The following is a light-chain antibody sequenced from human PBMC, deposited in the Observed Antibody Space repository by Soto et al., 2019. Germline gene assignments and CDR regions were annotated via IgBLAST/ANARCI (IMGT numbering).Light chain of an antibody. V-gene: IGKV3-15*01. CDR2: GAS. CDR1: QSVSSN. J-gene: IGKJ4*01. CDR3: QQYNNWYPLT. Sequence: EIVMTQSPATLSVSPGERATLSCRASQSVSSNLAWYQQKPGQAPRLLIYGASTRATGIPARFSGSGSGTEFTLTISSLLSPDFLVSYCQQYNNWYPLTFGGGTKVEIK.